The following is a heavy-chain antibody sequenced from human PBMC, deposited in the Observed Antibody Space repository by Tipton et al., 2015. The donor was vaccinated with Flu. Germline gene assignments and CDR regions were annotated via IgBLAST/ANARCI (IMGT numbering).Heavy chain of an antibody. CDR3: TAGVGATDHDY. CDR2: IYHSGST. Sequence: LRLSCTVSGYSISSGYYWGWIRQPPGKGLEWIGSIYHSGSTYYNPSLKSRVTISLDTSKNQFSLKLRSVTAADTAVYYCTAGVGATDHDYWGQGTLVTVSS. D-gene: IGHD1-26*01. V-gene: IGHV4-38-2*02. CDR1: GYSISSGYY. J-gene: IGHJ4*02.